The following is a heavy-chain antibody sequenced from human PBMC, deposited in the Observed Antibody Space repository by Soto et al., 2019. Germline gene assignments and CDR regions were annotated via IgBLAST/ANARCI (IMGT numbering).Heavy chain of an antibody. D-gene: IGHD3-3*01. CDR2: ISAYNGNT. CDR1: GYTFTSYG. V-gene: IGHV1-18*04. CDR3: ARSLRFLEWPHRFWFDP. J-gene: IGHJ5*02. Sequence: GASVKVSCKASGYTFTSYGISWVRQAPGQGLEWMGWISAYNGNTNYAQKLQGRVTMTTDPSTSTAYMELRSLRSDDTAVYYCARSLRFLEWPHRFWFDPWGQGTLVTVSS.